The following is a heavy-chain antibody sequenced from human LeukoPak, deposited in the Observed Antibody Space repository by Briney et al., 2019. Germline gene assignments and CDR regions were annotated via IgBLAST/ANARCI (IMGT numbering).Heavy chain of an antibody. J-gene: IGHJ5*02. CDR2: INPSGGTT. D-gene: IGHD3-22*01. Sequence: GASVKVSCEASGYTFTNYFMHWVRQAPGQGLEWMGIINPSGGTTDYAQKFQGRISMTRDTSTSTVYMELSSLRSEDTAVYYCARGRVIVVPRGDWFDPWGQGTLVTVSS. V-gene: IGHV1-46*01. CDR1: GYTFTNYF. CDR3: ARGRVIVVPRGDWFDP.